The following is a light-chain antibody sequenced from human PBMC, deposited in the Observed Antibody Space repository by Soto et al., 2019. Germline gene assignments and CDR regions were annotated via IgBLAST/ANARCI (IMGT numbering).Light chain of an antibody. Sequence: IQMTQSPSSLSASVGGRVTITCRASQSSLAYLNWYQVKLGKPPRLLIFSASNLQSGVPPRFNGSGSGTDFALTIGGVEPDDAATYYCQQTYATAFTFGQGTNL. V-gene: IGKV1-39*01. CDR3: QQTYATAFT. J-gene: IGKJ2*01. CDR1: QSSLAY. CDR2: SAS.